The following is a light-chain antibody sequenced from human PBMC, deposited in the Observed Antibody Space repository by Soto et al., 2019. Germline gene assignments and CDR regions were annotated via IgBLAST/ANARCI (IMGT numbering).Light chain of an antibody. CDR3: QQRSNWPPIT. J-gene: IGKJ5*01. CDR1: QSITSN. V-gene: IGKV3-15*01. CDR2: GAS. Sequence: EIVMTQSPAAPSVSSRKRATRSRRASQSITSNLAWYQQKPGQAPRLLIYGASTRVTGIPARFSGSGSGTDFTLTISSLEPEDFAVYYCQQRSNWPPITFGQGTRLEIK.